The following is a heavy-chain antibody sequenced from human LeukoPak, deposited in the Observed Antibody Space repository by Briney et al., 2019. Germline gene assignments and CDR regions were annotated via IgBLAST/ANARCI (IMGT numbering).Heavy chain of an antibody. V-gene: IGHV3-21*06. Sequence: GGSLRLSCAASGFDFSKYTMNWVRQAPGKGLEWVSSISSGSRHIYYTDSMRGRFTISRDNAKSSVYLEMNNLRAEDTATYFCARGGYFDYWGQGTRVTVSS. CDR2: ISSGSRHI. CDR3: ARGGYFDY. J-gene: IGHJ4*02. CDR1: GFDFSKYT.